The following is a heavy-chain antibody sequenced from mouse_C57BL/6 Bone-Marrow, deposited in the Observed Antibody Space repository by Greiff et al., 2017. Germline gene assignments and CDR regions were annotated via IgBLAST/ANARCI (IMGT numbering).Heavy chain of an antibody. V-gene: IGHV5-16*01. Sequence: EVKLVESEGGLVQPGSSMKLSCTASGFTFSDYYMAWVRQVPEKGLEWVANINYDGSSTYYLDSLKSRFIISRDNAKNILYLQMSSLKSEDTATXYCARDASTVVATGYFDVWGTGTTVTVSS. D-gene: IGHD1-1*01. CDR1: GFTFSDYY. CDR2: INYDGSST. CDR3: ARDASTVVATGYFDV. J-gene: IGHJ1*03.